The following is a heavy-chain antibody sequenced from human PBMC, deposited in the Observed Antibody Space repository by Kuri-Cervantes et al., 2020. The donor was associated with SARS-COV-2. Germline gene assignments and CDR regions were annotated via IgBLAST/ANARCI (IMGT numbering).Heavy chain of an antibody. CDR2: IYYSGST. D-gene: IGHD6-19*01. J-gene: IGHJ5*02. CDR1: GGSISSYY. V-gene: IGHV4-59*01. CDR3: ARVSSSGWYRFDP. Sequence: SETLSLTCTVSGGSISSYYWSWIRQPPGKGLEWIGYIYYSGSTNYNPSLKSRVTISVDTSRNQFSPKLSSVTAADTAVYYCARVSSSGWYRFDPWGQGTLVTVSS.